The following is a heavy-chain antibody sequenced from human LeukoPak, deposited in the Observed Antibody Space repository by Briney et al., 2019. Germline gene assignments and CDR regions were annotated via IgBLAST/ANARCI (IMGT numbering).Heavy chain of an antibody. CDR1: GGSISSYY. CDR3: ARAEVYYDSSGPGFHYLDY. CDR2: IYYSGST. Sequence: SETLSLTCTVSGGSISSYYWSWIRQPPGKGLEWIGYIYYSGSTNYNPSLKSRVTISVDTSKNQFSLKLSSVTAADTAVYYCARAEVYYDSSGPGFHYLDYWGQGTLVTVSS. D-gene: IGHD3-22*01. J-gene: IGHJ4*02. V-gene: IGHV4-59*08.